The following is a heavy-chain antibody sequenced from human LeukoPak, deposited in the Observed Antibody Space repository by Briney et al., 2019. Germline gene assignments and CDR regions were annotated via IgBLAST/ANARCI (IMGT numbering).Heavy chain of an antibody. J-gene: IGHJ4*02. CDR1: GGTFSSYA. V-gene: IGHV1-69*13. Sequence: ASVKVSCKASGGTFSSYAINWVRQAPGRGLEWMGGIIPIFDSANYAQKFQGRVTITADESTSTAYMELSGLKFEDTAVYYCARDLYYYDSSGYWGFDYWGQGTLVTVSS. CDR3: ARDLYYYDSSGYWGFDY. D-gene: IGHD3-22*01. CDR2: IIPIFDSA.